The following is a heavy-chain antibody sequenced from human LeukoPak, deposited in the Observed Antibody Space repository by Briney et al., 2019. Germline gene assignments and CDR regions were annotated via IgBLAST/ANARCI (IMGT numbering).Heavy chain of an antibody. V-gene: IGHV4-31*03. D-gene: IGHD3-10*01. CDR2: IYYSGST. J-gene: IGHJ4*02. CDR3: AREAPFYGSGSPAFDY. Sequence: SDTLSLTCTVSGGSISSGGYYWSWIRQHPGKGLEWIGYIYYSGSTYYNPSLKSRVTISVDTSKDQFSLKLSSVTAADTAVYYCAREAPFYGSGSPAFDYWGQGTLVTVSS. CDR1: GGSISSGGYY.